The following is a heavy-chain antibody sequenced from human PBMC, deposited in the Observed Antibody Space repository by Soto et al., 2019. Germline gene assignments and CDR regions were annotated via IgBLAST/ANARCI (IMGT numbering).Heavy chain of an antibody. CDR1: GGTFSSYA. V-gene: IGHV1-69*06. CDR3: ATGADYDGSGIYYNFDY. Sequence: GASVKVSCKASGGTFSSYAISWVRQAPGKGLEWMGGFIPEFGEANYAQKFQGRVTMTADTSTDTAYMELSSLRSEDTAVYFCATGADYDGSGIYYNFDYWGQGTLVTVSS. D-gene: IGHD3-10*01. CDR2: FIPEFGEA. J-gene: IGHJ4*02.